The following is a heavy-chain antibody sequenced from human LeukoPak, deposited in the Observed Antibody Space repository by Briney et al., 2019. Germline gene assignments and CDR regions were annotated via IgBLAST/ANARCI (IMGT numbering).Heavy chain of an antibody. Sequence: GGSVSVSCEASGFTLSNYWMHWVRQAPGKGLVWVSRINTDRSSTSYAEYVKGRFTISRDNAKNTLYLQMNSLRAEDTAVYYCARDRYNSAWRVSDYWGQGTLVTVSS. D-gene: IGHD6-19*01. CDR2: INTDRSST. CDR3: ARDRYNSAWRVSDY. CDR1: GFTLSNYW. V-gene: IGHV3-74*01. J-gene: IGHJ4*02.